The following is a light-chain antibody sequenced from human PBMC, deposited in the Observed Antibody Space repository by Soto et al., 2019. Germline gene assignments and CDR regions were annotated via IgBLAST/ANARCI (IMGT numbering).Light chain of an antibody. J-gene: IGKJ1*01. V-gene: IGKV3-20*01. CDR2: ATS. Sequence: EILLTQSPGTLSLSPGERATLFCRASQRVSISYLAWYQQKPGQAPRLLIYATSSRATGIPDRFSGSGSGTDFTLTISRLEPEDFALYYCQQYDGTPPWTFGQGTKVDIK. CDR3: QQYDGTPPWT. CDR1: QRVSISY.